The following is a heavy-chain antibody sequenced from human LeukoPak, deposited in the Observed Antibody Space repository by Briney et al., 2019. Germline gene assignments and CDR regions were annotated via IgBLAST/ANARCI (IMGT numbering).Heavy chain of an antibody. V-gene: IGHV3-21*01. CDR1: GFTFSSYS. J-gene: IGHJ4*02. CDR3: ARDRWYQPLLYDDYFDY. CDR2: ISSSSSYI. Sequence: PGGSQRLSCAASGFTFSSYSMNWVRQAPGKGLEWVSSISSSSSYIYYADSVEGRFTISRDNAKNSLYLQRNSLRAEDTAVYYCARDRWYQPLLYDDYFDYWGQGTLVTVSS. D-gene: IGHD2-2*02.